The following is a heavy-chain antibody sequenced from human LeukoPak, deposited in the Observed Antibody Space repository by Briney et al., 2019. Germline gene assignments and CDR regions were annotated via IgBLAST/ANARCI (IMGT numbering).Heavy chain of an antibody. J-gene: IGHJ4*02. CDR3: GGHTSGDYSVDH. CDR2: VASGGTT. Sequence: GGSLRLSCAVSGFSVRSNYISWVRQAPGKGLEWVSIVASGGTTYYADSVRGRFTISRDNSENTVHLQMNSLRADDTALYYCGGHTSGDYSVDHWGQGTLVTVSS. CDR1: GFSVRSNY. V-gene: IGHV3-66*02. D-gene: IGHD3-22*01.